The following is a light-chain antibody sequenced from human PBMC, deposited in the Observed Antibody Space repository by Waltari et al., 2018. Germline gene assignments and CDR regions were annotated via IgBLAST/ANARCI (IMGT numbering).Light chain of an antibody. Sequence: QSALTQPASVSGSPGQSITISCTGTSSDVGSYNLVSWYQQHPGKAPKLRVSEVSKRPSGGSNRFAGSKSGNTASLTISGLQAEDEADYYCCSYAGSSTPHVFGTGTKVTVL. V-gene: IGLV2-23*02. CDR1: SSDVGSYNL. CDR3: CSYAGSSTPHV. J-gene: IGLJ1*01. CDR2: EVS.